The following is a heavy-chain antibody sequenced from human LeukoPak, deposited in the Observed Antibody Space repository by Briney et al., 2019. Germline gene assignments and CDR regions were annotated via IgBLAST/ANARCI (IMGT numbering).Heavy chain of an antibody. Sequence: SETLSLTCTVSGGSISSSSYYWGWIRQPPGKGLEWIGSTYYSGSTYYNPSLKSRVTISVDTSKNQFSLKLSSVTAADTAVYYCATQTYSSSWTVWFDPWGQGTLVTVSS. J-gene: IGHJ5*02. CDR3: ATQTYSSSWTVWFDP. D-gene: IGHD6-13*01. V-gene: IGHV4-39*01. CDR2: TYYSGST. CDR1: GGSISSSSYY.